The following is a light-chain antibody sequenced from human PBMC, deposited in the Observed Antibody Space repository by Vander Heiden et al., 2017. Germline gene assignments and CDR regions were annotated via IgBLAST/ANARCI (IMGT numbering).Light chain of an antibody. CDR2: DAS. CDR3: QQYNSYSPST. J-gene: IGKJ1*01. CDR1: QSISSW. V-gene: IGKV1-5*01. Sequence: DIQMTQSPSTLSASVGDRVTITCRASQSISSWLAWYQQKPGKAPKLLIYDASSLESGVPSRFSGSGYGTEFTLTISSRQPDDFATYYCQQYNSYSPSTFGQGTKVEIK.